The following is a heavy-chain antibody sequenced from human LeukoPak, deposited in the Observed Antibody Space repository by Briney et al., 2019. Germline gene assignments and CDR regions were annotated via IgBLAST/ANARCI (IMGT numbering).Heavy chain of an antibody. Sequence: GASVKVSCKASGGTFSSYAISWVRQAPGQGLEWMGGIIPIFGTANYAQKFQGRVTITADESTSTAYMELSSLRSEDTAVYYCARDRIVYSSSSGGDYWGQGTLVTVSS. D-gene: IGHD6-6*01. CDR3: ARDRIVYSSSSGGDY. CDR2: IIPIFGTA. CDR1: GGTFSSYA. V-gene: IGHV1-69*13. J-gene: IGHJ4*02.